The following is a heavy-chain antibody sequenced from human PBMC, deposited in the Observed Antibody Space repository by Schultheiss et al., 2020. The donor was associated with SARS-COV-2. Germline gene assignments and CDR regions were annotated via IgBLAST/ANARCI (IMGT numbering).Heavy chain of an antibody. Sequence: GESLKISCAASGFTFSSYWMHWVRQAPGKGLVWVSRINSDGSSTSYADSVKGRFTISRDNAKNTLYLQMNSLRAEDTAVYYCAAPGSQLDYWGQGTLVTVSS. D-gene: IGHD3-10*01. J-gene: IGHJ4*02. CDR1: GFTFSSYW. CDR3: AAPGSQLDY. V-gene: IGHV3-74*01. CDR2: INSDGSST.